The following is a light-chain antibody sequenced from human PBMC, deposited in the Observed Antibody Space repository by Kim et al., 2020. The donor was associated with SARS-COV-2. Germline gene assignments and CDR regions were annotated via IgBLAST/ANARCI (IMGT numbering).Light chain of an antibody. V-gene: IGKV1-39*01. Sequence: SSVEDRVTITCRASHSISSYLNWYQQKPEKAPKLLIYAASSLQSGVPSRFSGIGSGTDFTLTISSLQPEDFATYYCQQSYSTLWTFGQGTKVDIK. CDR1: HSISSY. CDR2: AAS. J-gene: IGKJ1*01. CDR3: QQSYSTLWT.